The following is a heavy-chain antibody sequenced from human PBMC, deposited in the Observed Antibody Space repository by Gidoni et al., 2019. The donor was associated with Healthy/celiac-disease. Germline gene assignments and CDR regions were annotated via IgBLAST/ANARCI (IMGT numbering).Heavy chain of an antibody. J-gene: IGHJ4*02. CDR3: AKDLSVVYYYDSSGYPEADY. Sequence: QVQLVESGGGVVQPGRSLRLSCAASGFTFSSYGLHWVRQAPGKGLEWVAVISYDGSNKYYADSVKGRFTISRDNSKNTLYLQMNSLRAEDTAVYYCAKDLSVVYYYDSSGYPEADYWGQGTLVTVSS. D-gene: IGHD3-22*01. V-gene: IGHV3-30*18. CDR2: ISYDGSNK. CDR1: GFTFSSYG.